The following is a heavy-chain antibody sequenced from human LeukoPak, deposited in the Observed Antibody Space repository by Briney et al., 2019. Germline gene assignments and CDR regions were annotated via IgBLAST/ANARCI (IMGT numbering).Heavy chain of an antibody. CDR3: ARLSGYTSSWSSEDWFDP. D-gene: IGHD6-13*01. Sequence: ASVKVSCKATGYTFTGYFIHWVRQAPGQGLEWMGWINPNSGVTNYAQKFQGRVTMTRDTSISTAYMEVSRLRSDDTAVYYCARLSGYTSSWSSEDWFDPWGQGTLVTVSS. CDR1: GYTFTGYF. V-gene: IGHV1-2*02. CDR2: INPNSGVT. J-gene: IGHJ5*02.